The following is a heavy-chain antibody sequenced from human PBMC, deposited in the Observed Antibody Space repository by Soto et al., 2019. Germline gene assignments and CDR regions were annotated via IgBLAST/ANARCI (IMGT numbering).Heavy chain of an antibody. J-gene: IGHJ6*03. CDR1: GGSFSGYY. CDR3: ALPQGYCSGGSCPMPYYYYMDV. CDR2: INHSGST. Sequence: KQSQTLSLTCAVYGGSFSGYYWSWIRQPPGKGLEWIGEINHSGSTNYNPSLKSRVTISVDTSKNQFSLKLSSVTAADTAVYYCALPQGYCSGGSCPMPYYYYMDVWGKGTTVTVSS. D-gene: IGHD2-15*01. V-gene: IGHV4-34*01.